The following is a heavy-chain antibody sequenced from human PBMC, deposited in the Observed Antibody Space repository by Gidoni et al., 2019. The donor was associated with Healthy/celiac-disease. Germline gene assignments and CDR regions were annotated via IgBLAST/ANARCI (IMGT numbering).Heavy chain of an antibody. V-gene: IGHV4-34*01. J-gene: IGHJ6*02. CDR2: INHSGST. Sequence: QVQLQQWGAGLLKPSETLSLTCAVYGGSFSGYYWNWIRQPPGKGLEWIGEINHSGSTNYNPSLKSRGSISVDTSKNQFSLKLSFVTAADTAVYYCARGLVSGSYIYGLDVWGQGTTVTVSS. D-gene: IGHD3-10*01. CDR1: GGSFSGYY. CDR3: ARGLVSGSYIYGLDV.